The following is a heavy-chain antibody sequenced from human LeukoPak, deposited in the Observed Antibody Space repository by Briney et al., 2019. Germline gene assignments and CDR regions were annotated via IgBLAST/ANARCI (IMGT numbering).Heavy chain of an antibody. CDR3: ARDYYYGSGSYYNVPYYFDY. V-gene: IGHV1-18*01. D-gene: IGHD3-10*01. Sequence: GASVKVSCKASGYTFTSYGISWVRQAPGQGLEWMGWISAYNGNTNYAQKLQGRVTITRDTSASTAYMELSSLRSEDTAVYYCARDYYYGSGSYYNVPYYFDYWGQGTLVTVSS. CDR1: GYTFTSYG. J-gene: IGHJ4*02. CDR2: ISAYNGNT.